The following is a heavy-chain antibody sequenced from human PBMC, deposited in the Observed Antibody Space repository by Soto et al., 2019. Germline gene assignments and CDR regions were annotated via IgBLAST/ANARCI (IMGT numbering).Heavy chain of an antibody. V-gene: IGHV3-73*01. D-gene: IGHD2-15*01. CDR1: GFTFSGSA. CDR2: IRSKANSYAT. J-gene: IGHJ4*02. Sequence: GGSLRLSCAASGFTFSGSAMDWVRQASGKXLEWVGRIRSKANSYATAYAASVKGRFTISRDDSKNTAYLQMNSLKTEDTAVYYCTRRADIVVVVAATEKSFDYWGQGTLVTVPQ. CDR3: TRRADIVVVVAATEKSFDY.